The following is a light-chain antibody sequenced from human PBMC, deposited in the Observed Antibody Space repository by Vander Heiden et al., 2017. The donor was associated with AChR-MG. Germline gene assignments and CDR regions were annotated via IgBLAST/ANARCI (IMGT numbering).Light chain of an antibody. V-gene: IGKV3-20*01. CDR1: QSVRGNY. J-gene: IGKJ1*01. CDR3: QQDGSSPQT. Sequence: EIVLTQSPGTLSLSPGERATLSCRASQSVRGNYLAWYQHKPGQAPRLLIYNTSGRATDIPDRFSGSGSGTDFTLTISRLEPEDFAVYYCQQDGSSPQTFGQGTKVEVK. CDR2: NTS.